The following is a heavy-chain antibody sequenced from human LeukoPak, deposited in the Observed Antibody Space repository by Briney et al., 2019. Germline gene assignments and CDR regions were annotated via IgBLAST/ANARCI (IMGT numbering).Heavy chain of an antibody. CDR2: IYYTGTT. Sequence: SETLSLTCTVSGGSISGTYYWSWIRQPPGKGLEWIGYIYYTGTTDSNPSLKSRVTISLDTSKNQFSLNLSSVTAADTAVYYCARGVVVAASFDYWGQGTLVTVSS. D-gene: IGHD2-15*01. J-gene: IGHJ4*02. CDR3: ARGVVVAASFDY. V-gene: IGHV4-61*01. CDR1: GGSISGTYY.